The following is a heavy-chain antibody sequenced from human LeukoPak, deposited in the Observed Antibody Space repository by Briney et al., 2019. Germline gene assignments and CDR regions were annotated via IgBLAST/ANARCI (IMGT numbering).Heavy chain of an antibody. Sequence: GGSLRLSCGAYGFTLSNHWMHWVRQAPGKGLVWVSRISGDEIWTTYADSVKGRFIISRHNAKDTLYLQMNTLRTEDTAVYYCAREYNSGPKQTDAFDLWGHGTMVTVSS. CDR2: ISGDEIWT. CDR3: AREYNSGPKQTDAFDL. J-gene: IGHJ3*01. D-gene: IGHD6-19*01. V-gene: IGHV3-74*03. CDR1: GFTLSNHW.